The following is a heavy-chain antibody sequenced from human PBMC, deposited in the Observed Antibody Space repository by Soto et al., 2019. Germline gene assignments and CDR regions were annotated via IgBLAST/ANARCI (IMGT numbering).Heavy chain of an antibody. J-gene: IGHJ6*02. CDR2: IDPSDSYT. Sequence: GESLKISCKGSGYSFTSYWISWVRQMPGKGLEWMGRIDPSDSYTNYSPSFQDHVTISADKSISTAYLQWSSLKASDTATYYCARLRKYDFWSGYFGYYYYYGMDVWGQGTTVTVSS. CDR1: GYSFTSYW. CDR3: ARLRKYDFWSGYFGYYYYYGMDV. V-gene: IGHV5-10-1*01. D-gene: IGHD3-3*01.